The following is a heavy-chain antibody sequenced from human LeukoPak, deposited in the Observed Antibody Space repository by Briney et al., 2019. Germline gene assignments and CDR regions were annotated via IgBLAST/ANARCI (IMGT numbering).Heavy chain of an antibody. CDR3: ARDQALVVIGY. CDR1: GYTFTGYY. CDR2: INPNSGGT. Sequence: ASVKVSCKASGYTFTGYYMHWVRQAPGQGLEWMGWINPNSGGTSYAQKFQGRVTMTRDTSISTAYMELSRLRSDDTAVYYCARDQALVVIGYWGQGTLVTVSS. D-gene: IGHD3-22*01. V-gene: IGHV1-2*02. J-gene: IGHJ4*02.